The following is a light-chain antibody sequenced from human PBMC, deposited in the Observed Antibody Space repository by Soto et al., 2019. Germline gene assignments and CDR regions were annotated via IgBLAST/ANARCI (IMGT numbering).Light chain of an antibody. V-gene: IGKV3-20*01. Sequence: EVVLTQSPGTLSLSPGGRATLSCRASQSVSRRLAWYQHRPGQSPRLLISGASMRASGVPVRFSGSGSGTDFTLTITRLEPEDFAVYYCQQYGGSPITFGLGTRLEIK. CDR1: QSVSRR. CDR2: GAS. J-gene: IGKJ5*01. CDR3: QQYGGSPIT.